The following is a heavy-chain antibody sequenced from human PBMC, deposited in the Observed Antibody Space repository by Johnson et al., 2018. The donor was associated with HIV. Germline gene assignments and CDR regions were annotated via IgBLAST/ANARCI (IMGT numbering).Heavy chain of an antibody. Sequence: VQLVESGGGVVRPGGSLRLSCAASGFTFDDYGMSWVRQAPGKGLEWVSGINWNGGSTGYADSVKGRFTISRDNAKNSRYLQMNSLRAEDTAVYYCARDQSLYRWLPPPADAFDIWGQGTMVTVSS. CDR3: ARDQSLYRWLPPPADAFDI. CDR1: GFTFDDYG. J-gene: IGHJ3*02. D-gene: IGHD5-12*01. V-gene: IGHV3-20*04. CDR2: INWNGGST.